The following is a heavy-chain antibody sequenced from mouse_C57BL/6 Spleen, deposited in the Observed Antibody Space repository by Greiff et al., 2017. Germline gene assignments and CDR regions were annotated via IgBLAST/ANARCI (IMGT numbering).Heavy chain of an antibody. Sequence: VQLKQSGPELVKPGASVKISCKASGYTFTDYYMNWVKQSHGKSLEWIGDINPNNGGTSYNQKFTGKATLTVDKSSSTAYMELRSLTSEDSAVYYCAFYYGSFYAMDYWGQGTSVTVSS. CDR1: GYTFTDYY. CDR3: AFYYGSFYAMDY. J-gene: IGHJ4*01. V-gene: IGHV1-26*01. D-gene: IGHD1-1*01. CDR2: INPNNGGT.